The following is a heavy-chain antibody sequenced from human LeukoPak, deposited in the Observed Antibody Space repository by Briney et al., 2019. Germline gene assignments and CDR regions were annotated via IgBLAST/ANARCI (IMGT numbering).Heavy chain of an antibody. V-gene: IGHV1-46*01. CDR2: INPSGGST. Sequence: ASVKVSCKASGYTFTSYYMHWVRQAPGQGLEWMGIINPSGGSTSYAQKFQGRVTMTRDTSTSTVYMELSSLRSEDTAVYYCARGDLTDSSGYYTHFQHWGQGTLVTVSS. CDR1: GYTFTSYY. D-gene: IGHD3-22*01. CDR3: ARGDLTDSSGYYTHFQH. J-gene: IGHJ1*01.